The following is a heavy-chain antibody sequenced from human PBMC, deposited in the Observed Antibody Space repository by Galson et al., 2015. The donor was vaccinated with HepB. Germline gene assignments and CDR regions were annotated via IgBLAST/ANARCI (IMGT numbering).Heavy chain of an antibody. CDR2: ISTNTGNP. V-gene: IGHV7-4-1*02. CDR3: ARGRSAAYYSYYFDY. Sequence: SVKVSCKASGYTFTSYSINWVRQAPGQGLEWMGWISTNTGNPAYAQGFTGRFVFSLDTSVSTAYLQISGLMADDTAVYYCARGRSAAYYSYYFDYRGQGALVTVSS. CDR1: GYTFTSYS. D-gene: IGHD3-16*01. J-gene: IGHJ4*02.